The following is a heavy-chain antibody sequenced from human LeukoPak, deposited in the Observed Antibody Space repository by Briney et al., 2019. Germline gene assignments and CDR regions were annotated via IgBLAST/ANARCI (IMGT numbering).Heavy chain of an antibody. Sequence: SETLSLTCTVSGHSVTSYYWSGLRQPPGKGLEWIGYGDHFGGAIYNPSLKSRVTISVDSSKNQFSLRLTSVTAADTAVYHCARLSDLYNGTYLLDAWSQGTLVTVSS. D-gene: IGHD1-26*01. J-gene: IGHJ5*02. CDR2: GDHFGGA. CDR3: ARLSDLYNGTYLLDA. V-gene: IGHV4-59*02. CDR1: GHSVTSYY.